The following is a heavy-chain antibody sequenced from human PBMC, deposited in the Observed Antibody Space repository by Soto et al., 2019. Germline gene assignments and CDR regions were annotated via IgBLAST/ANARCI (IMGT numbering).Heavy chain of an antibody. Sequence: SETLSLTCAVYGGSFSGYYWSWIRQPPGKGLEWIGEINHSGGTNYNPSLKSRVTISVDTSKNQFSLKLSSVTAADTAVYYCARDGMVYAITVNWFDPWGQGTLVTVS. V-gene: IGHV4-34*01. CDR2: INHSGGT. CDR1: GGSFSGYY. CDR3: ARDGMVYAITVNWFDP. J-gene: IGHJ5*02. D-gene: IGHD2-8*01.